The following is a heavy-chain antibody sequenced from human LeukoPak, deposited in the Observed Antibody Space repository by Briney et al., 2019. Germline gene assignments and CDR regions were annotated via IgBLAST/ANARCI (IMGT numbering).Heavy chain of an antibody. CDR1: GFTFSSYA. D-gene: IGHD3-3*01. J-gene: IGHJ4*02. Sequence: GESLRLSCAASGFTFSSYAMSWVRQAPGKGLEWVSAISGSGGSTYYADSVKGRFTISRDNSKNTLYLQMNSLRAEDTAVYYCAKGADYDFWSGYYIAVNYWGQGTLVTVSS. V-gene: IGHV3-23*01. CDR3: AKGADYDFWSGYYIAVNY. CDR2: ISGSGGST.